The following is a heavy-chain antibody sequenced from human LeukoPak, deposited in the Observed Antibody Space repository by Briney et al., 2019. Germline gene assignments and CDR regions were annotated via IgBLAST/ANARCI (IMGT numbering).Heavy chain of an antibody. V-gene: IGHV5-51*01. Sequence: GESLKISCQGSGYSFSNYWIGWVRQMPGKGLEWMGIIYPGDSDTRYSPSFQGQVTISADKSISTAYLQWSSLKASDTAMYYCARELSSSWSGFDYWGQGTLVTVSS. CDR2: IYPGDSDT. CDR3: ARELSSSWSGFDY. J-gene: IGHJ4*02. CDR1: GYSFSNYW. D-gene: IGHD6-13*01.